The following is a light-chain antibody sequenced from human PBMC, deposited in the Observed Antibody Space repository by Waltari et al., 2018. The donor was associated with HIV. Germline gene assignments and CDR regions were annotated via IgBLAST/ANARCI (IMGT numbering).Light chain of an antibody. CDR1: SSNIGSNS. CDR2: RNI. J-gene: IGLJ3*02. CDR3: STWDDRLGDRV. Sequence: SMLTQPPSASGTPGQTFTISCSGGSSNIGSNSVYWFQQLPGAAPKLLIYRNIQRPSGVPDRFSGSKSGSSASLAISGLRSEDEAVYYCSTWDDRLGDRVFGGGTKLTVL. V-gene: IGLV1-47*01.